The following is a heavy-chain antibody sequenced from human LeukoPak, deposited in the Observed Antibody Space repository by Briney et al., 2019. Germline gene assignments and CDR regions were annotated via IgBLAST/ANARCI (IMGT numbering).Heavy chain of an antibody. Sequence: PGGSLRLSCAASGLTFSTYSMNWVRQAPGKGLEWVSSIATSSDYIYYAGSLKGRFTISRDNAKNSLYLHMNSLRPDDTAVYYCARGRSITILRGVAISDGFDIWGQGTKVTVS. CDR3: ARGRSITILRGVAISDGFDI. CDR2: IATSSDYI. J-gene: IGHJ3*02. V-gene: IGHV3-21*06. D-gene: IGHD3-10*01. CDR1: GLTFSTYS.